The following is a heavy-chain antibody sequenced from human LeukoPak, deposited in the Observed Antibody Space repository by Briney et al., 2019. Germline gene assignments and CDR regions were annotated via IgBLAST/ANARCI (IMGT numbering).Heavy chain of an antibody. J-gene: IGHJ5*02. CDR3: ARGPITMVRGVIFNWFDP. V-gene: IGHV1-2*06. CDR1: GYTFTGYY. Sequence: ASVKVSCKASGYTFTGYYMHWVRQAPGRGVEWMGRINPNSGGTNYAQQFQGRVTMTRDTSISTAYMDQSMLRSDDTAVYYCARGPITMVRGVIFNWFDPWGQGTLVTVSS. CDR2: INPNSGGT. D-gene: IGHD3-10*01.